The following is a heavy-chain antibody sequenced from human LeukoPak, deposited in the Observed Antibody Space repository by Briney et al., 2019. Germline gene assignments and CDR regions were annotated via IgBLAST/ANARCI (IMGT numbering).Heavy chain of an antibody. J-gene: IGHJ5*02. V-gene: IGHV4-39*01. Sequence: SETLSLTCTVSGGSISSSSYYWGWIRQPPGKGLEWIGSIYYSGSTYYNPSLKSRVTISVDTSKNQFSLKLSSVTAADTAVYYCARQGVGSTSPNNWFDPWGQGTLVTASS. D-gene: IGHD2-2*01. CDR3: ARQGVGSTSPNNWFDP. CDR1: GGSISSSSYY. CDR2: IYYSGST.